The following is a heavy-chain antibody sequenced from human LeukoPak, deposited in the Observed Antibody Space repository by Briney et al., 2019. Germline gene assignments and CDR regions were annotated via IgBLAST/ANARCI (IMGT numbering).Heavy chain of an antibody. CDR3: ARGPYDFWSGYEFYLDY. V-gene: IGHV3-21*01. CDR2: ISGRSSYM. Sequence: PGGSLRLSCAASGFTFSTYSMNWVRQAPGKGLEWVSSISGRSSYMYYADSVKGRFTISRDSAKNSLYLQMNSLRAEDTAVYYCARGPYDFWSGYEFYLDYWGQGTLVTVSS. D-gene: IGHD3-3*01. J-gene: IGHJ4*02. CDR1: GFTFSTYS.